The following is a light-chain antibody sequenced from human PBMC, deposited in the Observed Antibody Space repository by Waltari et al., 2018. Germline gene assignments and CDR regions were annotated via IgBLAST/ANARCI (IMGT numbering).Light chain of an antibody. CDR3: MHGIYWPWT. CDR2: KVS. CDR1: QRLVHSDGNTY. J-gene: IGKJ1*01. V-gene: IGKV2-30*02. Sequence: DVVMTQSPLSLPVTLGQPASISCRSSQRLVHSDGNTYLNWFQQRPGQSPRRLIYKVSNRDSGVPDRFSGSGSGTDFTLRISRVEAEDVGLYYCMHGIYWPWTFGQGTKVEIK.